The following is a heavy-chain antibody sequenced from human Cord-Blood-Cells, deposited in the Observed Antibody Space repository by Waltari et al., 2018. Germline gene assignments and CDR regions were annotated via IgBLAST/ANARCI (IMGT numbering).Heavy chain of an antibody. CDR3: ARAEAGYWYFDL. CDR2: IWYDGSNK. J-gene: IGHJ2*01. Sequence: HWVRQAPGKGLEWVAVIWYDGSNKYYADSMKGRFTISRDNSKNTLYLQMNSLRAEDTAVYYCARAEAGYWYFDLWGRGTLVTVSS. V-gene: IGHV3-33*01.